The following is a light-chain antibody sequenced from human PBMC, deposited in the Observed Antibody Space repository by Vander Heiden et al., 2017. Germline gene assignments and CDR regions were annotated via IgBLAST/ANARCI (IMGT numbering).Light chain of an antibody. CDR3: QQSYSVPFT. CDR1: QSISTY. Sequence: DIQMTQSLSSLSASVGDGVTITCRASQSISTYLNWYQQKPGKAPKLLIYAASGLQSGVPSRFSGSGSGTDFILTISSLQPEDFATYFCQQSYSVPFTFGQGTKVEIK. CDR2: AAS. V-gene: IGKV1-39*01. J-gene: IGKJ2*01.